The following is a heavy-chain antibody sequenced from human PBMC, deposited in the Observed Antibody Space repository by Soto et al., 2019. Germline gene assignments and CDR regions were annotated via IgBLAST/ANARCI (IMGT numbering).Heavy chain of an antibody. D-gene: IGHD2-21*02. V-gene: IGHV1-3*05. CDR1: GYTFTSYA. CDR3: SMSIVVGTALDY. Sequence: QVQLVQSGAEEKKPGASVKVSCKASGYTFTSYAMHWVRQAPGQRLEWMGWINAGNGNTKYSQKFQGRVTITRDTSASTAYMELSSLRSEDTAVYYCSMSIVVGTALDYWGQGTLVTVSS. CDR2: INAGNGNT. J-gene: IGHJ4*02.